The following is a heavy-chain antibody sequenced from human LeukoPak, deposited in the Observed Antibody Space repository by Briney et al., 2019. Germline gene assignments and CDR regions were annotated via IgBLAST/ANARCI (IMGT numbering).Heavy chain of an antibody. CDR3: ARVVLLYGSGTYLDV. Sequence: GASVKVSCKAPGDTFSKSAISWVRLAPGQGLEWMGGSIPMYGTANSAQKFQGRLTFNTDDSTSTTYLELSSLRPEDTALYYCARVVLLYGSGTYLDVWGQGTLVTVSS. D-gene: IGHD3-10*01. CDR1: GDTFSKSA. CDR2: SIPMYGTA. J-gene: IGHJ4*02. V-gene: IGHV1-69*05.